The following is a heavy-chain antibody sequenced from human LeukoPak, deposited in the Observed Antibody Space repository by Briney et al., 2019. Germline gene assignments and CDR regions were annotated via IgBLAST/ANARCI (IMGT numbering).Heavy chain of an antibody. J-gene: IGHJ4*02. CDR2: IYYSGST. CDR3: ARTPYYYDSSGYYLRQNFDY. V-gene: IGHV4-59*08. Sequence: SETLSLTCTFSGGSISSYYWSWIRKPPGKGLEWIGYIYYSGSTNYNPSLKSRVTISVDTSKNQFSLKLSSVTAADTAVYYFARTPYYYDSSGYYLRQNFDYWGQGTLVTVSS. D-gene: IGHD3-22*01. CDR1: GGSISSYY.